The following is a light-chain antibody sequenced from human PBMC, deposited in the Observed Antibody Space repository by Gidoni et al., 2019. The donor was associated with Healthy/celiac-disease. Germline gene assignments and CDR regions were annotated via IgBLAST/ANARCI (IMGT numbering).Light chain of an antibody. V-gene: IGKV3-20*01. Sequence: EIVLTQSPGTLSLSPGERATLSCRASQSVSSIYLAWYKQKPGHDPRLLISGASSRSTVIPDRFSGSGSGTYFTLTIIRLEPEDFAVYYCQQYGSSPPKYTFGQGTKLEIK. CDR3: QQYGSSPPKYT. CDR1: QSVSSIY. CDR2: GAS. J-gene: IGKJ2*01.